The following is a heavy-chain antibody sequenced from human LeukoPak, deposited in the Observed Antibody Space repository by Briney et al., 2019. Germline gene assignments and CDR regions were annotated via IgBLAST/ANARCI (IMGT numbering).Heavy chain of an antibody. CDR1: GFTFSSYG. CDR2: ISGSGGST. V-gene: IGHV3-23*01. D-gene: IGHD6-19*01. J-gene: IGHJ4*02. CDR3: AKGNSGWYLAFDY. Sequence: GGTLRLSCAASGFTFSSYGMSWVRQAPGKGLEWVSGISGSGGSTYYADSVKGRFTISRDNSKNTLYLQMNSLRAEDTAVYYCAKGNSGWYLAFDYWGQGTLVSVSS.